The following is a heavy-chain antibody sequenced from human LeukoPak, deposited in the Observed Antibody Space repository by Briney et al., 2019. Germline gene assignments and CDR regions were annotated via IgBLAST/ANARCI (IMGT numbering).Heavy chain of an antibody. D-gene: IGHD5-18*01. CDR2: MYYSWRT. J-gene: IGHJ4*02. Sequence: RXPQXXXXEXIGRMYYSWRTYYNQYVKSRFTISVDKTKNGFSRKLSSVTAADTAVYYCARTPLGYSYGYFDYWGQGTLVTISS. V-gene: IGHV4-39*01. CDR3: ARTPLGYSYGYFDY.